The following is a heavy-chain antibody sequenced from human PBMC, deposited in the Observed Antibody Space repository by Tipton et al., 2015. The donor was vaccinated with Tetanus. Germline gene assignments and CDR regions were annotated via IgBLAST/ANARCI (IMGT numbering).Heavy chain of an antibody. V-gene: IGHV4-34*01. Sequence: TLSLTCTIYGGTFSGYYCSWIRQPPGRGLEWIGEIHPSGSTNYNPSLTSRVTLSQDTSKSQFSLKLSSVTAADTAVYYCARGRDQYKSGNYWGQGTLVTVSS. D-gene: IGHD5-24*01. CDR2: IHPSGST. J-gene: IGHJ4*02. CDR3: ARGRDQYKSGNY. CDR1: GGTFSGYY.